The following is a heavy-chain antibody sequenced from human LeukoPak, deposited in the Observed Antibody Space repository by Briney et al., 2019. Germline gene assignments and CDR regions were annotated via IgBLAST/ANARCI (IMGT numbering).Heavy chain of an antibody. CDR1: GFTFSSYS. V-gene: IGHV3-21*01. D-gene: IGHD3-10*01. Sequence: GGSLRLSCAASGFTFSSYSMNWVRQAPGKGLEWVSSISSSSSYIYYADSVKGRFTISRDNAKNALYLQMNSLRAEDTAVYYCPSLSPGRYYSKLSFDYWGQGTLVTVSS. CDR2: ISSSSSYI. J-gene: IGHJ4*02. CDR3: PSLSPGRYYSKLSFDY.